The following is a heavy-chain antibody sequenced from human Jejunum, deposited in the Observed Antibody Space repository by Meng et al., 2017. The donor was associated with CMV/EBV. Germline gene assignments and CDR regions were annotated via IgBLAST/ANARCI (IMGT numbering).Heavy chain of an antibody. CDR1: NKDEYC. Sequence: NKDEYCGSWIRQPQGKGMEWVGYIYDSGSTYYNPSIKNRVSMSVDTSKNQFSLKLSSVTAADTAVYYCARNFLKKYFDTSAYSFDYWGQGTLVTVSS. J-gene: IGHJ4*02. CDR3: ARNFLKKYFDTSAYSFDY. D-gene: IGHD3-22*01. CDR2: IYDSGST. V-gene: IGHV4-30-4*01.